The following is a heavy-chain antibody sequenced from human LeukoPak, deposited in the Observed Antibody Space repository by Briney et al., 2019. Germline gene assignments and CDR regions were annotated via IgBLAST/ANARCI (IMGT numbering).Heavy chain of an antibody. CDR2: ISSSGSTI. Sequence: GGSLRLSCAASGFTFSDYYMSWIRQAPGKGLEWVSYISSSGSTIYYADSVEGRFTISRNNAKNSLYLQMNSLRAEDTAVYYCARGPAYYYDSSGYYYDWGQGTQVTVSS. CDR3: ARGPAYYYDSSGYYYD. J-gene: IGHJ4*02. CDR1: GFTFSDYY. V-gene: IGHV3-11*01. D-gene: IGHD3-22*01.